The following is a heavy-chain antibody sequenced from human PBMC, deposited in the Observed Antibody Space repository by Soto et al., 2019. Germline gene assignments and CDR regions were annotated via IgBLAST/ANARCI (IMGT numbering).Heavy chain of an antibody. J-gene: IGHJ4*02. CDR2: IYYSGST. Sequence: SQTLSDSCTVSGGSISSGSSCWIRHPPGKGLEWIGYIYYSGSTNYNPSLKSRVIISVDTSKNQFSLQLSSVTAADTAVYYCARRYGASFDYWGQGTLVTVS. CDR1: GGSISSGS. D-gene: IGHD4-17*01. V-gene: IGHV4-59*01. CDR3: ARRYGASFDY.